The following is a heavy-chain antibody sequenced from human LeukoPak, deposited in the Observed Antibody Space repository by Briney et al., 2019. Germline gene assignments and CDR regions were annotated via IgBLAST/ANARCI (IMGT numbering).Heavy chain of an antibody. D-gene: IGHD4-17*01. Sequence: GESLKISCKASGHSFSTYWIAWVRQMPGEGLELMGIMYPDDSDTRYSPSFQGQVTISADKSINTAYLQWNSLKASDTAMYYCARLKGGLVKLRECYFDYWGQGTLATV. CDR1: GHSFSTYW. V-gene: IGHV5-51*01. CDR2: MYPDDSDT. J-gene: IGHJ4*02. CDR3: ARLKGGLVKLRECYFDY.